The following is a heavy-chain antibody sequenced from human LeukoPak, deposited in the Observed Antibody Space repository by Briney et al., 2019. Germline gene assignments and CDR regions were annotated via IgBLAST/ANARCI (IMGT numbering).Heavy chain of an antibody. J-gene: IGHJ6*03. CDR2: ISGSGGYT. CDR3: AKDLYCSSTSCYMDV. D-gene: IGHD2-2*01. V-gene: IGHV3-23*01. Sequence: GGSLRLSCAASGFTFSNYAMSWVRQAPGKGLEWVSGISGSGGYTYYADFVKGRFTIPRDNSNNTPYLQMNSLRAEDTAVYYCAKDLYCSSTSCYMDVWGKGTTVTVSS. CDR1: GFTFSNYA.